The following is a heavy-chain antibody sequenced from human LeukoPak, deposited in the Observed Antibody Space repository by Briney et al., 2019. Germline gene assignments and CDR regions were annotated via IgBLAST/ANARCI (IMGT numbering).Heavy chain of an antibody. V-gene: IGHV3-9*03. J-gene: IGHJ4*02. CDR1: GFTFDDYA. CDR2: ISWNSGSI. D-gene: IGHD5-12*01. CDR3: AKDIVATSLFDY. Sequence: PGGSLRLXCAASGFTFDDYAMHWVRQAPGKGLEWVSGISWNSGSIGYADSVKGRFTISRDNAKNSLYLQMNSLRAEDMALYYCAKDIVATSLFDYWGQGTLVTVSS.